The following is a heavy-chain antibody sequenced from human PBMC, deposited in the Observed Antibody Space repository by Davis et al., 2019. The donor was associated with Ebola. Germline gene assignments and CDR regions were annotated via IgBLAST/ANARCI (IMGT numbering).Heavy chain of an antibody. CDR1: GYTFTSYY. D-gene: IGHD6-19*01. J-gene: IGHJ6*04. Sequence: SCKASGYTFTSYYMHWVRQAPGKGLEWVSYISTSSSTIYYADSVKGRFTISRDNAKNSLYLQMNSLRDEDTAIYYCARGIAVAGYYYYGMDVWGKGTTVTVSS. CDR2: ISTSSSTI. V-gene: IGHV3-48*02. CDR3: ARGIAVAGYYYYGMDV.